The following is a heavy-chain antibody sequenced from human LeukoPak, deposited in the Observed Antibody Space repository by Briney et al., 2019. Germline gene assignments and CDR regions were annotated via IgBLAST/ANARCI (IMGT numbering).Heavy chain of an antibody. V-gene: IGHV3-21*01. Sequence: GGSLRLSCAASGFTFSSYSMNWVRQAPGKGLEWVSSISSSSSYIYYADSVKGRFTISRDNAKNSLYLQMNSLRAEDTAAYYCARFQSIAPHYYGMDVWGQGTTVTVSS. D-gene: IGHD6-6*01. CDR1: GFTFSSYS. J-gene: IGHJ6*02. CDR3: ARFQSIAPHYYGMDV. CDR2: ISSSSSYI.